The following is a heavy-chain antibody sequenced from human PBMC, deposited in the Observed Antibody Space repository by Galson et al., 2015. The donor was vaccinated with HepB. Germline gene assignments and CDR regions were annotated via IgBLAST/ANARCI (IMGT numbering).Heavy chain of an antibody. J-gene: IGHJ4*02. CDR3: ARVGGWAYYFDY. D-gene: IGHD6-19*01. Sequence: SVKVSCKASGYTFTSSYIHWVRQAPGQGLEWMGVINPSDGGTSYAQKFQGRVTVTNDTSTSIVYMELSSLRSEDTAVYYCARVGGWAYYFDYWGQGTLVTVSS. V-gene: IGHV1-46*01. CDR2: INPSDGGT. CDR1: GYTFTSSY.